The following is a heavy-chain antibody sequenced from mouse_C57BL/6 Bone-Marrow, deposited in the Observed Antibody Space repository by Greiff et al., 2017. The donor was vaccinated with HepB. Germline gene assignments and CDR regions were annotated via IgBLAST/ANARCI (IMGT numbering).Heavy chain of an antibody. CDR2: ISSGGSYT. J-gene: IGHJ3*01. V-gene: IGHV5-6*02. CDR3: ARRYGNTWFAY. D-gene: IGHD2-1*01. CDR1: GFTFSSYG. Sequence: EVKLVESGGDLVKPGGSLKLSCAASGFTFSSYGMSWVRQTPDKRLEWVATISSGGSYTYYPDSVKGRFTISRDNAKNTLYLQMSSLKSEDTAVYYCARRYGNTWFAYWGQGTLVTVSA.